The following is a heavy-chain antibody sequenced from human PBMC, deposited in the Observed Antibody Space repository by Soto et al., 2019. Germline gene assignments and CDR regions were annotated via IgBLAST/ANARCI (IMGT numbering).Heavy chain of an antibody. D-gene: IGHD6-13*01. CDR3: AREGYSSSWYAQYYYYYGMDV. CDR1: GGSFSGYY. J-gene: IGHJ6*02. Sequence: PSETLSLTCAVYGGSFSGYYWSWIRQPPGKGLEWIGDINHSGSTNYNPSLKSRVTISVDTSKNQFSLKLSSVTAADTAVYYCAREGYSSSWYAQYYYYYGMDVWGQGTTVT. V-gene: IGHV4-34*01. CDR2: INHSGST.